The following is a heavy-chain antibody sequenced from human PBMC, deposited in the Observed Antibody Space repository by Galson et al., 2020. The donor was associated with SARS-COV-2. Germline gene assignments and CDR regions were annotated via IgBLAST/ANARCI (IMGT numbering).Heavy chain of an antibody. J-gene: IGHJ4*02. V-gene: IGHV1-69*13. CDR2: IIPIFGTA. Sequence: SVKVSCKASGGTFSSYAISWVRQAPGQGLEWMGGIIPIFGTANYAQKFQGRVTITADESTSTAYMELSSLRSEDTAVYYCARLSGSYYYFDYWGQGTLVTVSS. CDR3: ARLSGSYYYFDY. D-gene: IGHD1-26*01. CDR1: GGTFSSYA.